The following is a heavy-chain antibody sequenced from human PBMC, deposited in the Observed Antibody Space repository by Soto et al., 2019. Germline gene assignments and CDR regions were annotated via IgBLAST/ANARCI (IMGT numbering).Heavy chain of an antibody. CDR1: GYTFTGYY. Sequence: ASVKVSCKASGYTFTGYYMHWVRQAPGQGLEWMGWINPNSGGTNYAQKFQGWVTMTRDTSISTAYMELSRLRSDDTAVYYCARDASLQPAIHNWFDPWGQGTLVTVSS. V-gene: IGHV1-2*04. CDR2: INPNSGGT. D-gene: IGHD4-4*01. J-gene: IGHJ5*02. CDR3: ARDASLQPAIHNWFDP.